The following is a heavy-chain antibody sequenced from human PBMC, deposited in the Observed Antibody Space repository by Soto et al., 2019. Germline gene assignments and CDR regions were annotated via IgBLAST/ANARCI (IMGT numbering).Heavy chain of an antibody. CDR1: GFTFSSYA. D-gene: IGHD2-2*01. CDR2: ISGSGGST. Sequence: PGGSLRLSCAASGFTFSSYAMSWVRQAPGKGLEWVSAISGSGGSTYYADSVKGRFTISRDNSKNTLYLQMNSLRAEDTAVYYCAKAKGYQLLLRGLKWVWFDPWGQGTLVTVSS. CDR3: AKAKGYQLLLRGLKWVWFDP. J-gene: IGHJ5*02. V-gene: IGHV3-23*01.